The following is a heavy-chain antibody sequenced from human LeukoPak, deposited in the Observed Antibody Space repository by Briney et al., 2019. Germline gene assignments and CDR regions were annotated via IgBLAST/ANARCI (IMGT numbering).Heavy chain of an antibody. CDR3: ARLGDEAFDY. CDR1: GGSTSSYY. Sequence: SETLSLTCTVSGGSTSSYYWSWIRQPPGKGLEWIGYIYYSGSTNYNPSLKSRVTISVDTSKNQFSLKLSSVTAADTAVYYCARLGDEAFDYWGQGTLVTVSS. J-gene: IGHJ4*02. CDR2: IYYSGST. D-gene: IGHD2-21*02. V-gene: IGHV4-59*08.